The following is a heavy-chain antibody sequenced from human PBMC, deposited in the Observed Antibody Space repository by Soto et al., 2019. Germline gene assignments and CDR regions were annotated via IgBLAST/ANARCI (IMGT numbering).Heavy chain of an antibody. CDR2: IYYSGST. D-gene: IGHD4-17*01. Sequence: PSETLSLTCTVSGGSISGGDYYWSWIRQPPGKGLEWIGYIYYSGSTYYNPSLKSRVTISVDTSKNQFSLKLSSVTAADTAVYYCAAGVTTVSSGMDVWGQGTTVTVSS. J-gene: IGHJ6*02. CDR3: AAGVTTVSSGMDV. CDR1: GGSISGGDYY. V-gene: IGHV4-30-4*01.